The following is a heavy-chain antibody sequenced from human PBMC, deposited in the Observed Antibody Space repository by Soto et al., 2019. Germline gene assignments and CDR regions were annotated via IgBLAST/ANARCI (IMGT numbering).Heavy chain of an antibody. CDR2: INPNSGGT. Sequence: QVRLVQSGPEVRKPGASVKISCEASGYSFTGHYLHWVRQAPGHGLEWMGWINPNSGGTNYAQKFQDWISITRDNDLSTVYMDLSSLSSEDTAMYYCAKSDGAEENDAFDLWGQGTMISVS. J-gene: IGHJ3*01. CDR1: GYSFTGHY. D-gene: IGHD3-16*01. V-gene: IGHV1-2*04. CDR3: AKSDGAEENDAFDL.